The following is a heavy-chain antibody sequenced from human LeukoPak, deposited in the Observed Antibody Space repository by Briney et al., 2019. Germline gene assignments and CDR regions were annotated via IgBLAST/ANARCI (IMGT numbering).Heavy chain of an antibody. Sequence: SETLSLTCAVYGGSFSGYYWSWLRQPPGKGLEWIGEINHSGSTNYNPSLKSRVTISVDTSKNQFSLKLSSVTAADTAVYYCARGARGYSSGWYGYWGQGTLVTVSS. CDR3: ARGARGYSSGWYGY. CDR2: INHSGST. V-gene: IGHV4-34*01. CDR1: GGSFSGYY. D-gene: IGHD6-19*01. J-gene: IGHJ4*02.